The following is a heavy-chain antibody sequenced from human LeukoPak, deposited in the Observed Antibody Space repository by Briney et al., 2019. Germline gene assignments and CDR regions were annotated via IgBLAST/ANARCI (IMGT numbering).Heavy chain of an antibody. CDR1: GGTFSSYA. J-gene: IGHJ6*03. CDR2: IIPIFGTA. CDR3: ARDGNYYGSGSYYNGRYYYYYMDV. Sequence: ASVKVSCKASGGTFSSYAISWVRQAPGQGLEWMGGIIPIFGTANYAQKFQGRVTITADESTSTAYMELSSLRSEDTAVYYCARDGNYYGSGSYYNGRYYYYYMDVWGKGTTVTISS. D-gene: IGHD3-10*01. V-gene: IGHV1-69*13.